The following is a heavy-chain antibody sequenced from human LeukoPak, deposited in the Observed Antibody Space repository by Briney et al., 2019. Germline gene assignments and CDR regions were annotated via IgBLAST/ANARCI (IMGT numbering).Heavy chain of an antibody. V-gene: IGHV3-23*01. CDR2: ISGSGGST. CDR3: AKEGVSTGTRRGPGDY. D-gene: IGHD1-7*01. Sequence: GASLRLSCAASGFTFSSYAMSWVRQDPGKGLEWVSAISGSGGSTYYADSVKGRFTISRDNSKNTLYLQMNSLRAEDTAVYYCAKEGVSTGTRRGPGDYWGQGTLVTVSS. CDR1: GFTFSSYA. J-gene: IGHJ4*02.